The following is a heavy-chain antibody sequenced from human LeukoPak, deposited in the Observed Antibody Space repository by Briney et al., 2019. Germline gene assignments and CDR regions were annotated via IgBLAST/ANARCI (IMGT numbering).Heavy chain of an antibody. J-gene: IGHJ4*02. D-gene: IGHD2-21*02. CDR2: IIPIFGTA. CDR3: ATWGVVTAGAHDY. CDR1: GGTFSSYA. V-gene: IGHV1-69*13. Sequence: GASVKVSCKASGGTFSSYAINWVRQAPGQGLEWMGGIIPIFGTANYAQKFQGRVTITADESTSTAYMELSSLRSEDTAVYYCATWGVVTAGAHDYWGQGTLVTVSS.